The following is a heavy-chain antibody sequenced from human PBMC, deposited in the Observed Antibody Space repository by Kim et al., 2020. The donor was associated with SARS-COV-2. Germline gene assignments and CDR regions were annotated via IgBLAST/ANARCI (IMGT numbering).Heavy chain of an antibody. CDR1: GGTFSSYA. Sequence: SVKVSCKASGGTFSSYAISWVRQAPGQGLEWMGGIIPIFGTANYAQKFQGRVTITADESTSTAYMELSSLRSEDTAVYYCAAPLEVDTAMVRFLGPYYYYGMDVWGQGTTVTVSS. J-gene: IGHJ6*02. D-gene: IGHD5-18*01. CDR2: IIPIFGTA. CDR3: AAPLEVDTAMVRFLGPYYYYGMDV. V-gene: IGHV1-69*13.